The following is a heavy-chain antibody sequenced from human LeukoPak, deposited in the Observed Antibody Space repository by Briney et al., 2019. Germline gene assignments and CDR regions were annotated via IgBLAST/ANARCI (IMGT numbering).Heavy chain of an antibody. J-gene: IGHJ4*02. CDR2: ISYDGNNK. Sequence: PGTSLRLSCVASGFTFSSYAMHWVRQAPGKGLEWVAFISYDGNNKYYADSVKGGFTISRDNSKNTLYLQINSLRAEDAALYYCTREPSGFNYGYVDYWGQGTLVTVSS. V-gene: IGHV3-30-3*01. CDR3: TREPSGFNYGYVDY. CDR1: GFTFSSYA. D-gene: IGHD5-18*01.